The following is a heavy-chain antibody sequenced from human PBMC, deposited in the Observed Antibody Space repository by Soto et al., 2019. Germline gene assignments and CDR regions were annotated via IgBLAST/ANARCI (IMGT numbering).Heavy chain of an antibody. Sequence: QVQLVESGGGVVQPGRSLRLSCAASGFTFSAHGMHWVRQAPGKGLEWVAAIWYDGSNKYYADSVKGRCTISRDNSKNALYLKMSSLRAEDTAVYYCAREGGYCSDGNCHPHDAFDIWGQGTRVTVSS. J-gene: IGHJ3*02. V-gene: IGHV3-33*01. D-gene: IGHD2-15*01. CDR2: IWYDGSNK. CDR1: GFTFSAHG. CDR3: AREGGYCSDGNCHPHDAFDI.